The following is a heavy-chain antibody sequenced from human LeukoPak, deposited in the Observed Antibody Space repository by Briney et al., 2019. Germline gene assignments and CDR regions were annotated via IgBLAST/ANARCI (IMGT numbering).Heavy chain of an antibody. D-gene: IGHD3-3*01. V-gene: IGHV1-2*02. J-gene: IGHJ4*02. CDR2: INPNSGGT. CDR1: GYTFTGYY. CDR3: ARELFRWGRGSGYAY. Sequence: ASVKVSCKASGYTFTGYYMHWVRQAPGQGLEWMGWINPNSGGTNYAQKFQGRVTMTRDTSISTAYMELSRLRSDDTAVYYCARELFRWGRGSGYAYWGQGTLVTVSS.